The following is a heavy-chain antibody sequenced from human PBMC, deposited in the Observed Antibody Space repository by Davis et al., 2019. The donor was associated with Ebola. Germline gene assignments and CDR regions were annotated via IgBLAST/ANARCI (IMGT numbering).Heavy chain of an antibody. CDR2: INAGNGNT. D-gene: IGHD3-10*01. CDR3: AREGGLVRGVVITWKYGMDV. Sequence: ASVKVSCKASGYTFTSYAMHWVRQAPGQRPEWMGWINAGNGNTKYSQRIQDRVTITRDTSASTVYMELSSLRSEDTAVYYCAREGGLVRGVVITWKYGMDVWGQGTRVTVS. V-gene: IGHV1-3*01. J-gene: IGHJ6*02. CDR1: GYTFTSYA.